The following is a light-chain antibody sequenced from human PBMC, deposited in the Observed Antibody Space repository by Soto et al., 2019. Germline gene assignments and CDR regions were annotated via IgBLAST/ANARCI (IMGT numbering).Light chain of an antibody. CDR1: QSISNW. Sequence: DIQMTQSPSTLSASVGDRVTFTCRASQSISNWLAWYQQKPGKAPKLLIYDASSLQSEVPSRFSGSGSGTEFTLTIRTVQPDDFASYYCQQYMHYATVGQGTKVEIK. CDR2: DAS. V-gene: IGKV1-5*01. J-gene: IGKJ1*01. CDR3: QQYMHYAT.